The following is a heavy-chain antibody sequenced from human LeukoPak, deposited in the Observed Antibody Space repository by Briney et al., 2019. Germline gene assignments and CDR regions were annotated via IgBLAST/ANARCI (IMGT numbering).Heavy chain of an antibody. J-gene: IGHJ5*02. CDR3: ARADSSDGVVISGDWFDP. CDR1: GGSISSGGYY. CDR2: IYYSGST. Sequence: SQTLSLTCTVSGGSISSGGYYWSWIRQHPGTGLEWIGYIYYSGSTYYNPSLKSRVTISVDTSKNQFSLKLSSVTAADTAVYYCARADSSDGVVISGDWFDPWGQGTLVTVSS. V-gene: IGHV4-31*03. D-gene: IGHD3-3*01.